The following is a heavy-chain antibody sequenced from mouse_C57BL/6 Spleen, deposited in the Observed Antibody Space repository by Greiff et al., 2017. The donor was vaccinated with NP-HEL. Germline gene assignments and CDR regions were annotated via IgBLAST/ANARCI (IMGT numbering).Heavy chain of an antibody. CDR2: ISSGGSYT. CDR1: GFTFSSYG. Sequence: EVKLMESGGDLVKPGGSLKLSCAASGFTFSSYGMSWVRQTPDKRLEWVATISSGGSYTYYPDSVKGRFTISRDNAKNTLYLQMSSLKSEDTAMYYCARQEGSSLWYFDVWGTGTTVTVSS. J-gene: IGHJ1*03. D-gene: IGHD1-1*01. CDR3: ARQEGSSLWYFDV. V-gene: IGHV5-6*01.